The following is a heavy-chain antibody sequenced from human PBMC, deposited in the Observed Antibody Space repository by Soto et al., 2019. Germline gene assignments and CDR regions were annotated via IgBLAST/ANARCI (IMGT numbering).Heavy chain of an antibody. CDR2: VYYTGST. J-gene: IGHJ4*02. D-gene: IGHD3-9*01. CDR3: ARGGGLVPRDFDY. CDR1: GGSISSYH. Sequence: SETLSLTCTVSGGSISSYHWSWIRQPPGKGLEWIGYVYYTGSTNYNPSLKSRVTIFIDASKNQFSLTLYSVTAADTAVYYCARGGGLVPRDFDYWGQGTLVTVSS. V-gene: IGHV4-59*12.